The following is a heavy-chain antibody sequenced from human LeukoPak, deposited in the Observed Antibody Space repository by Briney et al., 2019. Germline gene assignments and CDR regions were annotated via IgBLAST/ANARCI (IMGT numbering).Heavy chain of an antibody. J-gene: IGHJ4*02. Sequence: PGGSLRLSCAASGFTFSSYAMHWVRQAPGKGLEWVAVISYDGSNKYYADSVKGRLTISRDNSKNTLYLQMNSLRAEDTAVYYCARDRLGAPIVVVPADDYWGQGTLVTVSS. CDR1: GFTFSSYA. D-gene: IGHD2-2*01. CDR2: ISYDGSNK. CDR3: ARDRLGAPIVVVPADDY. V-gene: IGHV3-30-3*01.